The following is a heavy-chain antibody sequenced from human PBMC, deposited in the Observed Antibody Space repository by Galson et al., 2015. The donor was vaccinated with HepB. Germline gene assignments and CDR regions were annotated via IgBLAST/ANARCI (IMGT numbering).Heavy chain of an antibody. CDR2: ISGSGGST. J-gene: IGHJ4*02. D-gene: IGHD6-13*01. V-gene: IGHV3-23*01. Sequence: SLRLSCAASGLTFSSYAMTWVRQAPGKGLEWVSAISGSGGSTFYTDSLKGRFAISRDNSKNMLYLQMNSLRVEDTAVYYCAKGTYGSSWDFDFWGQGALVTVSS. CDR1: GLTFSSYA. CDR3: AKGTYGSSWDFDF.